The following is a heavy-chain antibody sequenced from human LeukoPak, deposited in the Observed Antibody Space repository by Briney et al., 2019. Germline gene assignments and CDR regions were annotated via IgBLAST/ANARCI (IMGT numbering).Heavy chain of an antibody. Sequence: SETLSLTCAVYGGSFSGYYWSWIRQPPGKGLEWIGEINHSGSTYYNPSLKSRVTISVDTSKNQFSLKLNSVTAADTAIYYCARKPIFASGRHWYYFDNWGQGTLVTVSS. CDR3: ARKPIFASGRHWYYFDN. J-gene: IGHJ4*02. CDR2: INHSGST. CDR1: GGSFSGYY. V-gene: IGHV4-34*01. D-gene: IGHD3-10*01.